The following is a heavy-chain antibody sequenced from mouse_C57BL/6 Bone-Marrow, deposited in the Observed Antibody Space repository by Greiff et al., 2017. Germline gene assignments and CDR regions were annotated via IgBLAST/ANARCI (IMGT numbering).Heavy chain of an antibody. J-gene: IGHJ3*01. CDR3: ARPMVTGFAY. Sequence: EVQVVESGGGLVKPGGSLKLSCAASGFTFSDYGMHWVRQAPEKGLEWVAYISSGSSTIYYADTVKGRFTISRDNAKNTLFRQMTSLRSEDTAMYYCARPMVTGFAYWGQGTLVTVSA. CDR2: ISSGSSTI. CDR1: GFTFSDYG. D-gene: IGHD2-2*01. V-gene: IGHV5-17*01.